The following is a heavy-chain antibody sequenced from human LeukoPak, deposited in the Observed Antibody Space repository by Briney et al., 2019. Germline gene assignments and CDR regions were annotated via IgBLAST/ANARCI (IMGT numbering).Heavy chain of an antibody. D-gene: IGHD2-15*01. CDR1: GFTFSNYG. J-gene: IGHJ4*02. Sequence: GGSLRLSCSASGFTFSNYGMHWVRQAPGKGLEWLAVISSYGSHKFYGDSVTGRFTISRDNSKNTLYLQMNSLRPEDTAVYYCAKDPGHCSGGSCYSILDYWGQGTLVTVSS. V-gene: IGHV3-30*18. CDR2: ISSYGSHK. CDR3: AKDPGHCSGGSCYSILDY.